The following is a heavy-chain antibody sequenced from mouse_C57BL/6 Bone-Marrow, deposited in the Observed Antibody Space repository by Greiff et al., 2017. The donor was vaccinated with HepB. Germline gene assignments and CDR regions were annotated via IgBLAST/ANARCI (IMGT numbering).Heavy chain of an antibody. D-gene: IGHD1-1*01. CDR3: AKKNYGSSYQYFDV. CDR2: INPNYGTT. V-gene: IGHV1-39*01. CDR1: GYSFTDYN. Sequence: VQLQQSGPELVKPGASVKISCKASGYSFTDYNMNWVKQSNGKSLEWIGVINPNYGTTSYNQKFKGKATLTVDQSSSTAYMQLNSLTSEDSAVYYCAKKNYGSSYQYFDVWGTGTTVTVSS. J-gene: IGHJ1*03.